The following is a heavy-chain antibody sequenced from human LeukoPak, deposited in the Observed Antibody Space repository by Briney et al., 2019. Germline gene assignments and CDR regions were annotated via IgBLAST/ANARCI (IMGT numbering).Heavy chain of an antibody. Sequence: SETLSLTCTVSGGSISSYYWNWIRQPPGKGLEWIGYIYYSGSTNYNPSLKSRVTISVDTPKNQFSLKLSSVTAADTAVYYCATNRMEAGYYDILTGYFDPNYYYYYGMDVWGQGTTVTVSS. V-gene: IGHV4-59*08. D-gene: IGHD3-9*01. CDR1: GGSISSYY. CDR3: ATNRMEAGYYDILTGYFDPNYYYYYGMDV. J-gene: IGHJ6*02. CDR2: IYYSGST.